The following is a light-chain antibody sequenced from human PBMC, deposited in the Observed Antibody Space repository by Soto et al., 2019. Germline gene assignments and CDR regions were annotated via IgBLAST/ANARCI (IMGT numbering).Light chain of an antibody. CDR3: QQYSASPLT. CDR1: ENINGY. Sequence: IQLPQSPSILSASVGDRVTITCRASENINGYLAWYQQKPGEAPKLLIYWASSLISGVPSRFTGGESGTEFTLTISSLQPDDFATYYCQQYSASPLTFGGVTKVDVK. CDR2: WAS. J-gene: IGKJ4*01. V-gene: IGKV1-5*03.